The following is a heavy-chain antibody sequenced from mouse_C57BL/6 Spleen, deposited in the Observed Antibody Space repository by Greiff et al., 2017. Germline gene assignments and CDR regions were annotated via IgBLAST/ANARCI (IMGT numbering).Heavy chain of an antibody. Sequence: VQLQQSGPVLVKPGASVKMSCKASGYTFTDYYMNWVKQSHGKSLEWIGVINPYNGGTSYNQKFKGKATLTVDKSSSTAYMELNSLTSEDSAVYYCASPSNWDVGAWFAYWGQGTLVTVSA. CDR1: GYTFTDYY. V-gene: IGHV1-19*01. J-gene: IGHJ3*01. D-gene: IGHD4-1*02. CDR2: INPYNGGT. CDR3: ASPSNWDVGAWFAY.